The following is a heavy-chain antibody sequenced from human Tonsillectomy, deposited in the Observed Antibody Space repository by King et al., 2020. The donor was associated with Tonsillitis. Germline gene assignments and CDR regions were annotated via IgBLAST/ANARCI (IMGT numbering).Heavy chain of an antibody. D-gene: IGHD3-16*01. CDR3: ARSSPGEYFDY. CDR2: IDWDDDK. Sequence: VTLKESGPALVKPTQTLTLTCTFSGFSLSTSGMRVSWIRQAPGKALEWLARIDWDDDKCYNTSLNTRVTISKDTSKHQVVLTLTNVDPVDTATYYCARSSPGEYFDYWGQGALVTVSS. CDR1: GFSLSTSGMR. J-gene: IGHJ4*02. V-gene: IGHV2-70*04.